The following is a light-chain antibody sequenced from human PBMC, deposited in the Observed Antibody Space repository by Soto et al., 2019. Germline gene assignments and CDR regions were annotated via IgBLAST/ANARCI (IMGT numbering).Light chain of an antibody. J-gene: IGKJ1*01. CDR1: QIVTGTD. CDR3: QQYGSSPT. V-gene: IGKV3-20*01. CDR2: GGS. Sequence: EIVLTQSPGTLSLSPGERVTLSCRASQIVTGTDLAWYQQKHGQAPRLLIYGGSSRATGIPDRFSGSGSGTDFTLTISRLEPEDFAVYFCQQYGSSPTFGQGTKVDI.